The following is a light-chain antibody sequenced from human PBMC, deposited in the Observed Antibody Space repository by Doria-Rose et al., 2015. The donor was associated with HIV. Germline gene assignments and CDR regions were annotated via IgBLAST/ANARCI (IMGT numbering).Light chain of an antibody. Sequence: ERVPITCRASQAVSTYLNWFQQEPGKAPKLLIYAASRLQSGVPSRFSGSGSGTDFTLTISGLQPGDFATYYCQQTYSSPPWTFGQGTKVEMK. V-gene: IGKV1-39*01. CDR1: QAVSTY. J-gene: IGKJ1*01. CDR3: QQTYSSPPWT. CDR2: AAS.